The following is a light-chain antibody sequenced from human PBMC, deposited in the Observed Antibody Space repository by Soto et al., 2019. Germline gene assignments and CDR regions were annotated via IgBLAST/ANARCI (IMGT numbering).Light chain of an antibody. Sequence: HCALTRPASVSSSPGESISISCTGTSSDVGGYNYVSWYQQHPGKAPKLMIYDVSYRPSGVSDRFSCSKSGNTASLTISGLQSEDEADYYCDSYTSGSSYVFGTGTKVTV. CDR1: SSDVGGYNY. J-gene: IGLJ1*01. CDR3: DSYTSGSSYV. CDR2: DVS. V-gene: IGLV2-14*01.